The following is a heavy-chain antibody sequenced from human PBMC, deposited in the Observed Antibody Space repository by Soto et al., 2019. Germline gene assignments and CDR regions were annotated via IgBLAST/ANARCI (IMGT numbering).Heavy chain of an antibody. J-gene: IGHJ4*02. D-gene: IGHD3-22*01. CDR2: ISGSGGST. Sequence: EVQLLESGGGLVQPGGSLRLSCAASGFTFSSYAMSWVRQAPGKGLEWVSAISGSGGSTYYADSVKGRFTISRDNSKNTLYLQMNSLRAEDTAVYYCAKQRTPITMIVVVIFFDYWGQGTLVTVSS. CDR3: AKQRTPITMIVVVIFFDY. CDR1: GFTFSSYA. V-gene: IGHV3-23*01.